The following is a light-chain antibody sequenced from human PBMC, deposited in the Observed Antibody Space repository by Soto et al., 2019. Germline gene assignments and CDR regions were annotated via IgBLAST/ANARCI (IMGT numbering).Light chain of an antibody. CDR2: DAS. Sequence: DIQMTQSPSSLSASVGDRFTITCRSSQSISGYLNWYQQKPGKAPKLLIYDASSLESGVPSRFSGSGSGTEFTLTISSLQPDDFATYYCQQYNSYSPWTFGQGTKVDIK. V-gene: IGKV1-5*01. CDR3: QQYNSYSPWT. CDR1: QSISGY. J-gene: IGKJ1*01.